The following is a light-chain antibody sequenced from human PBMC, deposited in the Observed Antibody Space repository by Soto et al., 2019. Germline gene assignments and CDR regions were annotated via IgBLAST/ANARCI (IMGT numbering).Light chain of an antibody. Sequence: QSALTQPASVSGSPGQSITISCTGTSSDVGGYNYVSWHQQHPGKAPKLMSYSVSNRPSGVSHRFSGSKSGNTASLTISGLQAEDEADYYCSSYTRNSPVLFGGGTKLTVL. CDR2: SVS. CDR3: SSYTRNSPVL. V-gene: IGLV2-14*03. J-gene: IGLJ2*01. CDR1: SSDVGGYNY.